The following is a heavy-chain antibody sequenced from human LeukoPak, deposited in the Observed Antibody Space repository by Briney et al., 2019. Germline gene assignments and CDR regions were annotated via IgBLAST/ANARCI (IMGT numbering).Heavy chain of an antibody. CDR3: ARDYDFWSGYYSPTRGYFGY. CDR1: GFTLSGSG. J-gene: IGHJ4*02. V-gene: IGHV3-30*02. Sequence: GGSLRLSCAASGFTLSGSGMHWVRQAPGKGLEWVTFIRYDGSNKYYTDSVKGRFTISRDNSKNTLYLQMDGLRAEDTAVYYCARDYDFWSGYYSPTRGYFGYWGQGTLVTVSS. CDR2: IRYDGSNK. D-gene: IGHD3-3*01.